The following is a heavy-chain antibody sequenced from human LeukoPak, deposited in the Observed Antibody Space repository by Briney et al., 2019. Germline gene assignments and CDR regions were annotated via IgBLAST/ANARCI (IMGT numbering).Heavy chain of an antibody. CDR3: AKSVAGRELGALLGYYYGMDV. V-gene: IGHV3-23*01. CDR2: ISGSGGST. D-gene: IGHD6-19*01. CDR1: GFTFSGYA. Sequence: GGSLRLSCAASGFTFSGYAMSWVRQAPGKGLEWVSAISGSGGSTYYADSVKGRFTISRDNSKNTLYLQMNSLRAEDTAVYYCAKSVAGRELGALLGYYYGMDVWGQGTTVTVSS. J-gene: IGHJ6*02.